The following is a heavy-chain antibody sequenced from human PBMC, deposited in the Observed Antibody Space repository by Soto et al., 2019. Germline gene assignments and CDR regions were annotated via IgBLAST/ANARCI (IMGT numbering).Heavy chain of an antibody. V-gene: IGHV3-33*01. Sequence: SLRLSCAASGFTFSSYGMHWVRQAPGKGLEWVAVIWYDGSNKYYADSVKGRFTISRDNSKNTLYLQMNSLRAEDTAVYYCARDARPAEQLDFDYWGQGTLVTVSS. J-gene: IGHJ4*02. CDR1: GFTFSSYG. CDR2: IWYDGSNK. D-gene: IGHD6-13*01. CDR3: ARDARPAEQLDFDY.